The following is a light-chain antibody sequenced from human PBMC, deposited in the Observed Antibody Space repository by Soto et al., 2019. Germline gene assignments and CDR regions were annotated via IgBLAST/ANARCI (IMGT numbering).Light chain of an antibody. J-gene: IGKJ1*01. Sequence: IVVTQSPATLSVSPGERATLSCRAGENLSTNLAWYQQKPGQAPRLLIYGASTRATGIPARFSGSGSGTDFTLTISRLQSEDFAVYYCQQYHMWHPRTFGHGTKVEVK. CDR1: ENLSTN. V-gene: IGKV3-15*01. CDR3: QQYHMWHPRT. CDR2: GAS.